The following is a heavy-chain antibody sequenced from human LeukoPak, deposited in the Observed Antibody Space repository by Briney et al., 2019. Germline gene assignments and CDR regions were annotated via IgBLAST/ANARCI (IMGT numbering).Heavy chain of an antibody. V-gene: IGHV3-23*01. CDR3: ARDIELSC. CDR1: GFTSSDSA. J-gene: IGHJ4*02. CDR2: ISASGGNS. Sequence: PGGSLRLSCEAPGFTSSDSAMSWVRQASGRGLEWVSLISASGGNSYYADSVKGRFPVSRDSSKNTLHLQMNRLRAEDTAVYYCARDIELSCWGQGTLVTVSS. D-gene: IGHD1-26*01.